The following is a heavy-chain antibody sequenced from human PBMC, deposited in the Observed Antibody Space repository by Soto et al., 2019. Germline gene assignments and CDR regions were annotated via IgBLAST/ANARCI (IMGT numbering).Heavy chain of an antibody. Sequence: GGSLRLSCAASGFTFNNYAMSWVRQAPGKGLEWVSTISGSGGSTNYADSVKGRFTISRDNSKNTLYLQMSSLRAEDTAVYYCAKEDYYDSSGYYALGYWGQGTLVTVSS. D-gene: IGHD3-22*01. CDR1: GFTFNNYA. CDR2: ISGSGGST. CDR3: AKEDYYDSSGYYALGY. V-gene: IGHV3-23*01. J-gene: IGHJ4*02.